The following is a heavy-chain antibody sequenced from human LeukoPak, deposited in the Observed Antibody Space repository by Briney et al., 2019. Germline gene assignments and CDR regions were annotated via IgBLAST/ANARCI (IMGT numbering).Heavy chain of an antibody. CDR2: VTGDGSST. Sequence: SGGSLRLSCAASGFTFEDYAMHWVRQAPGKGLEWVSFVTGDGSSTYYADSVKGRFTISRDNSKNSLYLQMNSLRIEDTALYYCAKDRDTTGYEHWGQGTLVTVSS. CDR3: AKDRDTTGYEH. J-gene: IGHJ1*01. D-gene: IGHD3-22*01. V-gene: IGHV3-43*02. CDR1: GFTFEDYA.